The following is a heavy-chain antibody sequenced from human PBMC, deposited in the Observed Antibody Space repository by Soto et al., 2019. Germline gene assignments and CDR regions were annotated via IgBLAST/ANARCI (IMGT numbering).Heavy chain of an antibody. CDR2: ISDSDGST. J-gene: IGHJ3*01. D-gene: IGHD2-21*02. V-gene: IGHV3-23*01. Sequence: GGSLRLSCAASGIAFSSYAMSWVRQAPGKGLEWVSGISDSDGSTYYADSVKGRVTISRDNSKNTLYPQMNSLRAEDTALYYCAKVLVTASYSLDFWGQGTMVTVSS. CDR1: GIAFSSYA. CDR3: AKVLVTASYSLDF.